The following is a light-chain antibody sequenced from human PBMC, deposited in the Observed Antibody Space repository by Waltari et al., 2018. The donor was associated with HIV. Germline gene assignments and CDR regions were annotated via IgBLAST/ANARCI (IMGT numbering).Light chain of an antibody. CDR2: DDP. V-gene: IGLV1-40*01. CDR3: QSYDDNLEGV. J-gene: IGLJ3*02. CDR1: SSNIGAGYD. Sequence: QSVLTQPPSVSGAPGQRVTISCTGSSSNIGAGYDVHWYQQVPGTAPRLPINDDPNRPSGVPERFSGSKSGTSASLAITGLQAEDEADYYCQSYDDNLEGVFGGGTKLTVL.